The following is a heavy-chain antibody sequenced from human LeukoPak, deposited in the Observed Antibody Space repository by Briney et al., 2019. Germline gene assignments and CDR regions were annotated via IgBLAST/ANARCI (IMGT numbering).Heavy chain of an antibody. D-gene: IGHD1-26*01. CDR1: GFTFSSYA. Sequence: PRGSLRLSWAASGFTFSSYAMSWVRQAPGKVREWVAAISGSVGNTYYGDSGKGRFTIPTDNSKNTLYLQTNSLRPEAPALTDDSGRNYSEDSLKGRFTISKDTSKTTLSLKMKRLTAEDTAVYYCAKDRDYYGDYGALFDYWGQGTLVTVSS. V-gene: IGHV3-23*01. CDR2: ISGSVGNT. CDR3: SGRNYSEDSLKGRFTISKDTSKTTLSLKMKRLTAEDTAVYYCAKDRDYYGDYGALFDY. J-gene: IGHJ4*02.